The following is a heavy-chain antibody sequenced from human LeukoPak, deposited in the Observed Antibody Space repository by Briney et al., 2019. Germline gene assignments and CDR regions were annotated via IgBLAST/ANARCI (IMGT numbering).Heavy chain of an antibody. V-gene: IGHV4-59*01. CDR1: GGSIRSNY. D-gene: IGHD3-22*01. Sequence: SETLSLTCSIPGGSIRSNYWTWIRQSPGRGLEYIGHVSYTGRTRYNPSLQRRLTISLDTSNNHFSLQLTSVSAADTAVYYCARLLDYDNSCPPDILDIWVQGTMVTVSS. CDR3: ARLLDYDNSCPPDILDI. J-gene: IGHJ3*02. CDR2: VSYTGRT.